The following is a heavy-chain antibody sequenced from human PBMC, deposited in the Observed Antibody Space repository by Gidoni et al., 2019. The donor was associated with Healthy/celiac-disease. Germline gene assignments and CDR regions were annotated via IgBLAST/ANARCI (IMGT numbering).Heavy chain of an antibody. CDR1: GGTFSSYA. J-gene: IGHJ5*02. CDR2: IIPSFGTA. V-gene: IGHV1-69*01. D-gene: IGHD3-3*01. Sequence: QVQLVQSGAEVKKPGSSVKVSCKASGGTFSSYAISWVRQAPGQGLEWMGGIIPSFGTANYAQKFQGRVTITADESTSTAYMELSSLRSEDTAVYYCAREGVSREYDFWSGSPFDPWGQGTLVTVSS. CDR3: AREGVSREYDFWSGSPFDP.